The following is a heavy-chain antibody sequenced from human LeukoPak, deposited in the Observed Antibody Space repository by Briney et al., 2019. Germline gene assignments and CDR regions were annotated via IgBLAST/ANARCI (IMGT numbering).Heavy chain of an antibody. CDR1: GYTFTSYG. CDR3: ARDLLLWFGELAGY. Sequence: GASVKVSCKASGYTFTSYGIIWVRQAPGQGLEWMGWISAYNGNTNYAQKLQGRVTMTTDTSTSTAYMELRSLRSDDTAVYYCARDLLLWFGELAGYWGQGTLVTVSS. D-gene: IGHD3-10*01. V-gene: IGHV1-18*01. CDR2: ISAYNGNT. J-gene: IGHJ4*02.